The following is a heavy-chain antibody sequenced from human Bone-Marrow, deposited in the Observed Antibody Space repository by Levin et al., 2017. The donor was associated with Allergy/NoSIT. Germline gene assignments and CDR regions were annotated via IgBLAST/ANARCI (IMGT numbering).Heavy chain of an antibody. CDR2: IREDGSEQ. CDR1: TVTFSRYW. Sequence: GGSLRLSCAASTVTFSRYWMTWVRQAPGKGLEWVANIREDGSEQYYVDSVRGRFTISRDNAKNSLYLQMNSLRAEDTAVYYFCSRYCTGNACYVSSYRCFDVWGRGTAVTVSA. D-gene: IGHD2-8*02. CDR3: CSRYCTGNACYVSSYRCFDV. V-gene: IGHV3-7*03. J-gene: IGHJ6*04.